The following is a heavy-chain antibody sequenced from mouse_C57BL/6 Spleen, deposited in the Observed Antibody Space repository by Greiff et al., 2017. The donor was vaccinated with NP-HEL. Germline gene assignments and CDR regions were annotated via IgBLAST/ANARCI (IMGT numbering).Heavy chain of an antibody. CDR1: GFTFSSYG. CDR3: ARDYVPYAMDY. J-gene: IGHJ4*01. Sequence: EVQGVESGGDLVKPGGSLKLSCAASGFTFSSYGMSWVRQTPDKRLEWVATISSGGSYTYYPDSVKGRFTISRDNAKNTLYLQMSSLKSEDTAMYYCARDYVPYAMDYWGQGTSVTVSS. V-gene: IGHV5-6*01. D-gene: IGHD2-4*01. CDR2: ISSGGSYT.